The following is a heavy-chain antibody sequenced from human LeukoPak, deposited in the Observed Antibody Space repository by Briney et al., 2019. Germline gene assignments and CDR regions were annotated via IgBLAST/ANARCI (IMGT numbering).Heavy chain of an antibody. J-gene: IGHJ6*03. CDR3: ARDVRYFDRLQSVSDTSYYYMDV. D-gene: IGHD3-9*01. CDR1: GFTFSSYW. CDR2: IKQDGSEK. V-gene: IGHV3-7*01. Sequence: GGSLRLSCAASGFTFSSYWMSWVRQAPGKGLEWVANIKQDGSEKYYVDSVKGRFTISRDNAKNSLYLQMNSLRAEDTAVYYCARDVRYFDRLQSVSDTSYYYMDVWGKGTTVTVSS.